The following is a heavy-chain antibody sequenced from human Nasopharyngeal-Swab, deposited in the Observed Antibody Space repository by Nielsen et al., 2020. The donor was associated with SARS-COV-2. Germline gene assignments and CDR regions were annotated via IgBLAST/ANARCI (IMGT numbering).Heavy chain of an antibody. CDR3: AKGDTAMVTSMQHWLATGCLIGY. CDR1: GFTFDDYA. V-gene: IGHV3-9*01. CDR2: ISWNSGRI. J-gene: IGHJ4*02. Sequence: SLKIPCAASGFTFDDYAMHWVRQAPGEGLEWVSGISWNSGRIGYADSVKGRFTISRDNAKNSLYLQMNSLRAEDTALYYCAKGDTAMVTSMQHWLATGCLIGYWGQGTLVTVSS. D-gene: IGHD5-18*01.